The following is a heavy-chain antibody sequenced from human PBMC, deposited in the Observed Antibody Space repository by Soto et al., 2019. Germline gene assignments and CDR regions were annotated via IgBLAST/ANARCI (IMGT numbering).Heavy chain of an antibody. V-gene: IGHV1-3*01. J-gene: IGHJ4*02. D-gene: IGHD3-22*01. CDR3: ARSSGYYYLEY. CDR1: GYTFTNYA. Sequence: ASVKVSCKASGYTFTNYAMHWVRQAPGQRREGMGWINAGNGNTKYSQQFQGRVTITRDTSASTAYMELSSLRSEDSAVYFCARSSGYYYLEYWGQGTLVTVSS. CDR2: INAGNGNT.